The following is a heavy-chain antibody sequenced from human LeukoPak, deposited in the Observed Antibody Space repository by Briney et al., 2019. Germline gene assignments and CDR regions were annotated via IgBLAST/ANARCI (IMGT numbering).Heavy chain of an antibody. J-gene: IGHJ3*02. D-gene: IGHD3-3*01. CDR1: GFTFSSYE. CDR3: ARGRAFGVVIIPGEDAFDI. Sequence: GGSLRLSCAASGFTFSSYEMNWVRQAPGKGLEWVSYISSSSSYIYYADSVKGRFTISRDNAKNSLYLQMNSLRAEDTAVYYCARGRAFGVVIIPGEDAFDIWGQGTMVTLSS. V-gene: IGHV3-21*05. CDR2: ISSSSSYI.